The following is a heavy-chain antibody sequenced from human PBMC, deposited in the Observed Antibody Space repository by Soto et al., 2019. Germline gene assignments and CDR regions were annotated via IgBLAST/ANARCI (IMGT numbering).Heavy chain of an antibody. CDR3: ARDPLRLGDLEFDY. V-gene: IGHV1-3*01. Sequence: ASVKVSCKASGYTFTSYAMHWVRQAPGQRLEWMGWINAGNGNTKYSQKFQGRVTITRDTSASTAYMELSSLRSEDTAVYYCARDPLRLGDLEFDYWGQGTLVTVSS. CDR2: INAGNGNT. J-gene: IGHJ4*02. CDR1: GYTFTSYA. D-gene: IGHD3-16*01.